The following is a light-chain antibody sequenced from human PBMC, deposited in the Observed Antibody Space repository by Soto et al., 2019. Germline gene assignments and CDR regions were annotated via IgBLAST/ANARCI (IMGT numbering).Light chain of an antibody. CDR3: QQLYSHPLT. CDR1: QGITSY. V-gene: IGKV1-9*01. CDR2: SAS. J-gene: IGKJ4*01. Sequence: DIHINPISSSVPATVGDRGPHTCRASQGITSYLAWYQQRPGKAPGLLIYSASTLQSGVPSRFSGSGYGTDFSLTISNLQPEDFATYYCQQLYSHPLTFGGGTKVDI.